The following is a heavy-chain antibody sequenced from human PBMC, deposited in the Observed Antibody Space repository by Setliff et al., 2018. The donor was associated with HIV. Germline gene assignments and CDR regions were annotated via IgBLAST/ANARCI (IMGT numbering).Heavy chain of an antibody. V-gene: IGHV3-11*04. D-gene: IGHD2-15*01. J-gene: IGHJ4*02. Sequence: PGGSLRLSCAASGFTFSVYYMTWIRQAPGKGLEWISYISGSGSTIYYADSVKGRFTISRDNAKNSLYLQMNSLRAEDTAVYYCARTAGYCSGGSCSDYWGQGTLVTVSS. CDR2: ISGSGSTI. CDR3: ARTAGYCSGGSCSDY. CDR1: GFTFSVYY.